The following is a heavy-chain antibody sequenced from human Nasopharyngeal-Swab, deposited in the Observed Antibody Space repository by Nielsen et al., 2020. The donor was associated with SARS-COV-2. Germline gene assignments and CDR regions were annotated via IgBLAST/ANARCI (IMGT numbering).Heavy chain of an antibody. Sequence: WIRQPPGKGLEWIGYIYYSGSTNYNPSLKSRVTISVDTSKSQFSLKLSSVTAADTAVYYCARDKVTVDYYYGMDVWGQGTTVTVSS. CDR2: IYYSGST. J-gene: IGHJ6*02. V-gene: IGHV4-59*01. D-gene: IGHD4-23*01. CDR3: ARDKVTVDYYYGMDV.